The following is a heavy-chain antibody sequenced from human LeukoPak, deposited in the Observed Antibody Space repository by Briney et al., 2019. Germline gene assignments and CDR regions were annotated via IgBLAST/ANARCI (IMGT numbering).Heavy chain of an antibody. CDR3: ARGLVDCSGGSCYLGWFDP. D-gene: IGHD2-15*01. Sequence: SETLSLTCAVYGGSFSGYSWSWIRQPPGKGLVWIGEINHSGSANYNPSLKSRVSISVDTSKNQFSLNLSPVTAADTAVYYCARGLVDCSGGSCYLGWFDPWGQGTLVTVSS. J-gene: IGHJ5*02. V-gene: IGHV4-34*01. CDR1: GGSFSGYS. CDR2: INHSGSA.